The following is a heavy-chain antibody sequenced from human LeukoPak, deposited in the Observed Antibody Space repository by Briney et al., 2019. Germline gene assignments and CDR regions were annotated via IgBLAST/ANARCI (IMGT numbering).Heavy chain of an antibody. J-gene: IGHJ4*02. CDR2: IKSKTDGGTT. CDR3: TTDYYDSSGYYSLDY. V-gene: IGHV3-15*01. CDR1: GFTFSNAW. Sequence: GGSLRLSCAASGFTFSNAWMSWVRQAPGKGLEWVGRIKSKTDGGTTDYDAPVKGRFTISRDDSKNTLYLQMNSLKTEDTAVYYCTTDYYDSSGYYSLDYWGQGTLVTVSS. D-gene: IGHD3-22*01.